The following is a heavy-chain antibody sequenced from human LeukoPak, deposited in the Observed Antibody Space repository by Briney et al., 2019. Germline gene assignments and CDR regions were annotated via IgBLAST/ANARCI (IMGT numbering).Heavy chain of an antibody. J-gene: IGHJ5*02. CDR1: GYTFTSYY. D-gene: IGHD2-2*01. CDR3: ARGAAAPSENWFDP. Sequence: GASVKVSCKASGYTFTSYYMHWVRQAPGQGLEWMGGIIPIFGTANYAQKFQGRVTITTDESTSTAYMELSSLRSEDTAVYYCARGAAAPSENWFDPWGQGTLVTVS. V-gene: IGHV1-69*05. CDR2: IIPIFGTA.